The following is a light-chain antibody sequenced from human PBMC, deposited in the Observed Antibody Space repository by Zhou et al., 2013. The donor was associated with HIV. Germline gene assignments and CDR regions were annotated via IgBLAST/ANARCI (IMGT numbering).Light chain of an antibody. CDR3: QQYNKWPRT. CDR1: QNVFSN. V-gene: IGKV3-15*01. J-gene: IGKJ3*01. Sequence: EVVMTQSPSTLSVSPGERVTLSCRASQNVFSNLAWYQQKPGQAPSLLIYDTSTRATGVPARFSGSGSGRDFTLTISGLQSEDFAVYYCQQYNKWPRTFGPGTKVEIK. CDR2: DTS.